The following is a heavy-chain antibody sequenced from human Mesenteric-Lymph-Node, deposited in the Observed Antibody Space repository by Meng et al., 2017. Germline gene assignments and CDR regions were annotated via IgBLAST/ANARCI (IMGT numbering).Heavy chain of an antibody. CDR2: INHSGST. CDR1: GGSFSGYY. D-gene: IGHD3-10*01. CDR3: ARSTMVRGVIIIDI. J-gene: IGHJ3*02. Sequence: QVQLQQWGGGLLKPSETLSLTCAVYGGSFSGYYWSWIRQPPGKGLEWIGEINHSGSTNYNPSLKSRVTISVDTSKNQFSLKLSSVTAADTAVYYCARSTMVRGVIIIDIWGQGTMVTVPS. V-gene: IGHV4-34*01.